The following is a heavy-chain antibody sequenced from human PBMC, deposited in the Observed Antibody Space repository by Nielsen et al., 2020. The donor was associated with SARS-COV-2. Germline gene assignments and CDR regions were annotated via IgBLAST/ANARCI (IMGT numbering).Heavy chain of an antibody. CDR2: INTNTGNP. Sequence: ASVKVSCKASGYIFTTYAINWVRQAPGQGLEWMGWINTNTGNPMYAQGFTGRFVFSLDTSVSTAYLQISSLKAEDTAVYYCARSTYSSSWYEVIDYWGQGTLVTVSS. CDR1: GYIFTTYA. CDR3: ARSTYSSSWYEVIDY. J-gene: IGHJ4*02. V-gene: IGHV7-4-1*02. D-gene: IGHD6-13*01.